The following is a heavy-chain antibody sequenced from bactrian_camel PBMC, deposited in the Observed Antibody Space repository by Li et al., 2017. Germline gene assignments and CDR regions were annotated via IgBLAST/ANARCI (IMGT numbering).Heavy chain of an antibody. J-gene: IGHJ4*01. Sequence: HVQLVESGGGSVQAGGSLKLSCAASGTGDGSELKCRAWFRQAPGEEREGVAVIYNGDGRAMYSDSAKGRFAIDQDDARNMWYLQMNSLKPEDSAMYYCAAGWRLGKIANLAADDYEHWGQGTQVTVS. D-gene: IGHD4*01. V-gene: IGHV3S45*01. CDR1: GTGDGSELKC. CDR2: IYNGDGRA. CDR3: AAGWRLGKIANLAADDYEH.